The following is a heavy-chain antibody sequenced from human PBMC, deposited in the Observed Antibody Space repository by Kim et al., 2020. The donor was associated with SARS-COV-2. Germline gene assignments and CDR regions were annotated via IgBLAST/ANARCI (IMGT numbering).Heavy chain of an antibody. CDR2: IDAGSGNK. CDR1: GYTFNKYA. V-gene: IGHV1-3*01. Sequence: ASVNVSCEASGYTFNKYARQWVRQAPGQRLEWMGWIDAGSGNKKSSQKFQGRVTITTDTSASTAYMELSSLTSEDTSVYYCARSSGNYYFDYWGQGTLVTVS. D-gene: IGHD1-26*01. CDR3: ARSSGNYYFDY. J-gene: IGHJ4*02.